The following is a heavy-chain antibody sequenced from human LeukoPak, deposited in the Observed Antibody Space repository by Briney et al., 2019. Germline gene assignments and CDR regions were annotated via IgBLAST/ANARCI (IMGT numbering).Heavy chain of an antibody. CDR2: IYYSGST. J-gene: IGHJ4*02. Sequence: SETLSLTCTVSGGSISSSSYYWGWIRQPPGKGLEWIGSIYYSGSTYYNPSLKSRVTISVDTSKNQFSLKLSSVTAADTAVYYCARDEYTFGLLDYWGQGTLVTVSS. V-gene: IGHV4-39*07. CDR3: ARDEYTFGLLDY. D-gene: IGHD2-2*02. CDR1: GGSISSSSYY.